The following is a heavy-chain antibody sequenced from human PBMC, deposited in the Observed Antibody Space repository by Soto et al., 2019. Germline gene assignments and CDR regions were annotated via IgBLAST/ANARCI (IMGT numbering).Heavy chain of an antibody. J-gene: IGHJ4*02. CDR2: MNPKSGNT. V-gene: IGHV1-8*01. D-gene: IGHD4-17*01. CDR3: ASSTVTTSIF. CDR1: GYIFTSYE. Sequence: QVQLVQSGAEVKKPGASVKVSCKASGYIFTSYEINWVRQATGQGLEWMGWMNPKSGNTGYAQKFQGRVTMARNTSMSTDYMELSSVRSEVTSVYYCASSTVTTSIFWGQGTLVTVSS.